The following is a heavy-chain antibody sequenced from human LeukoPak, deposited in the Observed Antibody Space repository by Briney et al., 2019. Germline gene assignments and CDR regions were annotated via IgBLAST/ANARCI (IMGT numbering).Heavy chain of an antibody. D-gene: IGHD3-10*01. Sequence: SETLSLTCTVSSDSISSSYWSWIRQPPGKGLEWIGYIYYSGSTNYNPSLKSRVTISVDTSKNQFSLKLSSVTAADTAVYYCARSSPKYGSGSYQYDYWGQGTLVTVSS. CDR1: SDSISSSY. CDR2: IYYSGST. V-gene: IGHV4-59*01. J-gene: IGHJ4*02. CDR3: ARSSPKYGSGSYQYDY.